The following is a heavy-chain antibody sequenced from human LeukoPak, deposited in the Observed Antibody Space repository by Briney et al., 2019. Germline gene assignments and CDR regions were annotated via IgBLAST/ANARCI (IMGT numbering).Heavy chain of an antibody. CDR2: MNPKSGNT. Sequence: ASVKVSCRASGYTFSSHDINWVRQAPGQGLEWVGWMNPKSGNTGSAQRFQGRVTMTRDTSTGTAYMELTSLTSEDTAIYYCARGGDTCSDTGCFKNWFDPWGQGTLVTVSS. V-gene: IGHV1-8*01. CDR3: ARGGDTCSDTGCFKNWFDP. D-gene: IGHD2-2*01. CDR1: GYTFSSHD. J-gene: IGHJ5*02.